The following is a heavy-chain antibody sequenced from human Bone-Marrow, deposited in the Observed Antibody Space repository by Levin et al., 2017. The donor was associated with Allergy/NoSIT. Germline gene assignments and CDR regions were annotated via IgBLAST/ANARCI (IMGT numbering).Heavy chain of an antibody. J-gene: IGHJ4*02. CDR3: AKDISGDGSNFDR. V-gene: IGHV3-9*01. CDR2: ITWNRGKK. CDR1: GFNVDDYA. D-gene: IGHD5-24*01. Sequence: GGSLRLSCAVSGFNVDDYAMHWVRQAPGKGLEWVSGITWNRGKKDYADSVKGRFTISRDNAKNSLYLQMNSLRTEDTALYYCAKDISGDGSNFDRWGQGTLVTVSS.